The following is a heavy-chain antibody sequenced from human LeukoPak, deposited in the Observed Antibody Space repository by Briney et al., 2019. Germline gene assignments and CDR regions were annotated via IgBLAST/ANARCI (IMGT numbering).Heavy chain of an antibody. J-gene: IGHJ4*02. Sequence: SVKVSCKASGGTFSSYAISWVRQAPGQGPEWMGGIIPIFGTANYAQKFQGRVTITADESTSTAYMELSSLRSEDTAVYYCARGGYCSGGSCHSFDYWGQGTLVTVSS. CDR2: IIPIFGTA. D-gene: IGHD2-15*01. V-gene: IGHV1-69*13. CDR3: ARGGYCSGGSCHSFDY. CDR1: GGTFSSYA.